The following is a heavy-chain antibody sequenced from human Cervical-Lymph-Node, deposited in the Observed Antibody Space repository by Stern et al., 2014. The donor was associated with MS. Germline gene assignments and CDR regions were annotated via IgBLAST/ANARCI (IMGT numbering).Heavy chain of an antibody. CDR2: ISHSGDT. Sequence: QVQLVESGPGLVKPSETLSLTCAVSGGSISSRYWGWIRQPPGKGLEWIGLISHSGDTKYNPSLKSRVTISPEQSKNQLSLKGASVTAADTAVYYCARLSTAVDFWVQGTLVTVSS. CDR1: GGSISSRY. CDR3: ARLSTAVDF. V-gene: IGHV4-59*08. J-gene: IGHJ4*02.